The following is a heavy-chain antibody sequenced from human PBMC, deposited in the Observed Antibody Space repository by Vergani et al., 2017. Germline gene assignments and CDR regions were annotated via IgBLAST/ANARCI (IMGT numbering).Heavy chain of an antibody. D-gene: IGHD3-22*01. V-gene: IGHV1-46*01. Sequence: QVQLVQSGAEVGKPGASVKISCKASGYTFTAYYIHWVRQAPEQGLEWVGVISPDGFSTFYAQKFQGRVTITRDTSTSTVYVEVTSLRSDDTAVYYCARFDSSGPYWGQGTLVTVSS. CDR1: GYTFTAYY. J-gene: IGHJ4*02. CDR2: ISPDGFST. CDR3: ARFDSSGPY.